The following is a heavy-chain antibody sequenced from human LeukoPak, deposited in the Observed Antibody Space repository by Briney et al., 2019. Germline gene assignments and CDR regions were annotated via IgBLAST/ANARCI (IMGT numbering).Heavy chain of an antibody. CDR1: GFTFSSYS. CDR2: ISSSSAHI. CDR3: ARDIGGSYTAIDY. D-gene: IGHD1-26*01. Sequence: GGSLRLSCAASGFTFSSYSMNWVRQAPGKGLEWVSFISSSSAHINYADSVKGRFTISRDNPRNALYLQMNSLRAEDTAVYYCARDIGGSYTAIDYWGQGTLVTVSS. V-gene: IGHV3-21*01. J-gene: IGHJ4*02.